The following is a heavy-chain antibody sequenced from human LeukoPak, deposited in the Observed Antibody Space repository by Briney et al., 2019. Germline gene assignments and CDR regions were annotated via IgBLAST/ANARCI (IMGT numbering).Heavy chain of an antibody. J-gene: IGHJ4*02. D-gene: IGHD2-2*01. CDR3: ARWRGSTSERSDY. CDR1: GFTFSDYW. Sequence: GGSLRLSCTASGFTFSDYWMTWVRQAPGKGLEWVANIKQDGSARYYVDSVKGRFTISRDNAKNSLYLQMDSLRVEDTATYYCARWRGSTSERSDYWGQGTLVTVTS. CDR2: IKQDGSAR. V-gene: IGHV3-7*01.